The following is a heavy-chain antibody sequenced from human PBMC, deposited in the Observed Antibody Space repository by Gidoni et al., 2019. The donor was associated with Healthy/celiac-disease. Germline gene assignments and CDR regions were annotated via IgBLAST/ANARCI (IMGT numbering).Heavy chain of an antibody. CDR1: GCSISSYY. CDR2: IYYSGST. CDR3: ARDTPHYYEGGYFDY. V-gene: IGHV4-59*01. D-gene: IGHD3-22*01. Sequence: QVQLQESGPGLVKPSETLSLTCTVSGCSISSYYWSWIRQPPGKGLEWIGYIYYSGSTNYNPSLKSRVTISVDTSKNQFSLKLSSVTAADTAVYYCARDTPHYYEGGYFDYWGQGTLVTVSS. J-gene: IGHJ4*02.